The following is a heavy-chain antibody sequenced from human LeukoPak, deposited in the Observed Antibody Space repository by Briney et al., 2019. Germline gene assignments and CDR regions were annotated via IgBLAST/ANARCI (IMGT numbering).Heavy chain of an antibody. CDR1: GFTFSSYW. V-gene: IGHV3-74*01. CDR2: IKSDGSVT. D-gene: IGHD6-19*01. Sequence: GGSLRLSCAASGFTFSSYWMHWVRQAPGKRLVWVSRIKSDGSVTSYADSVKGRFTISRDNAKNTLYLQMNSLRAEDTAVYYCARGSAVAGTGDYWGQGTLVTVSS. J-gene: IGHJ4*02. CDR3: ARGSAVAGTGDY.